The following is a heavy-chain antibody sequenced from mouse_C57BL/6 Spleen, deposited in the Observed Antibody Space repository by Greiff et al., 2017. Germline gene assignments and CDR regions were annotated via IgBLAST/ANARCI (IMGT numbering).Heavy chain of an antibody. V-gene: IGHV1-69*01. D-gene: IGHD3-3*01. CDR3: ARSRPWFAY. CDR1: GYTFTSYW. Sequence: QVQLQQPGAELVMPGASVKLSCKASGYTFTSYWMHWVKQRPGQGLEWIGEIDPSDSYTNYNQKFKGKSTLTVDKSSSTAYMQLSSLTSEDSAVYYCARSRPWFAYWGQGTLVTVSA. J-gene: IGHJ3*01. CDR2: IDPSDSYT.